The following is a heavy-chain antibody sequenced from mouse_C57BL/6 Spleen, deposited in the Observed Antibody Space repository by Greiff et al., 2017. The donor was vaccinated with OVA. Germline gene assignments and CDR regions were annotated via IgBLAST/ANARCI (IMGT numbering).Heavy chain of an antibody. CDR3: ARRDGAKGDAMDD. CDR2: ISSGGSYT. V-gene: IGHV5-6*01. J-gene: IGHJ4*01. Sequence: EVQVVESGGDLVKPGGSLKLSCAASGFTFSSYGMSWVRQTPDKRLEWVATISSGGSYTYYPDSVKGRFTISRDNAKNTLYLQMSSLKSEDTAMYYCARRDGAKGDAMDDWGQGTSVTVSS. D-gene: IGHD1-3*01. CDR1: GFTFSSYG.